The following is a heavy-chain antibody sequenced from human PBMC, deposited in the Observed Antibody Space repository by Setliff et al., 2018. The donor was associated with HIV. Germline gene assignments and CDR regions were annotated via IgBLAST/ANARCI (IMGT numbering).Heavy chain of an antibody. CDR3: ARETRSFGGIDP. CDR1: GGSINSGTYY. D-gene: IGHD2-15*01. CDR2: IYYSGST. Sequence: SETLSLTCTVSGGSINSGTYYWGWIRQPPGKGLEWIGSIYYSGSTYYNPSLKSRVTISIDTSKNQFSLKVRSVTAADTAMYYCARETRSFGGIDPWGQGTLVTVSS. J-gene: IGHJ5*02. V-gene: IGHV4-39*02.